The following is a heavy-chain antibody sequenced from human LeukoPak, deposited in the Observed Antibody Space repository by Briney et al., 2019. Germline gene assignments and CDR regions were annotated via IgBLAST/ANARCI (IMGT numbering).Heavy chain of an antibody. CDR2: IYCSGST. Sequence: SETLSLTCTVSGGSISSHYWSWIRQPPGKGLEWIGYIYCSGSTNYNPSLKSRVTISVDTSKNQFSLKLSSVTAADTAVYYCARDDGWSSSSFDYWGQGTLVTVSS. D-gene: IGHD6-6*01. V-gene: IGHV4-59*11. CDR3: ARDDGWSSSSFDY. J-gene: IGHJ4*02. CDR1: GGSISSHY.